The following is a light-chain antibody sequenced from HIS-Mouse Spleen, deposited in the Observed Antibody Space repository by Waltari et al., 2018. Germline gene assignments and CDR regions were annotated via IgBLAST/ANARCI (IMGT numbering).Light chain of an antibody. V-gene: IGLV3-10*01. CDR2: EDS. CDR1: ALPKKY. CDR3: YSTDSSGNHRV. J-gene: IGLJ2*01. Sequence: SYELTQPPSVSVSPGQPARTPCSGAALPKKYAYWYQQKSGQAPVLVIYEDSKRPSGIPERFSGSSSGTMATLTISGAQVEDEADYYCYSTDSSGNHRVFGGGTKLTVL.